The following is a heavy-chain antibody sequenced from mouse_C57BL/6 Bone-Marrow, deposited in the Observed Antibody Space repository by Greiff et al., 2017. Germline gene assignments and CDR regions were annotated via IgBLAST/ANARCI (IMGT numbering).Heavy chain of an antibody. J-gene: IGHJ3*01. CDR1: GYTFTSYW. CDR3: AREGYYGSSFWFAY. Sequence: QVQLQQPGAELVKPGASVKVSCKASGYTFTSYWMHWVKQRPGQGLAWIGMIHPNSGSTNYNEKFQSKATLTVDKSSSTAYMQLSSLTSEDSAVYYGAREGYYGSSFWFAYWGQGTLVTVSA. V-gene: IGHV1-64*01. D-gene: IGHD1-1*01. CDR2: IHPNSGST.